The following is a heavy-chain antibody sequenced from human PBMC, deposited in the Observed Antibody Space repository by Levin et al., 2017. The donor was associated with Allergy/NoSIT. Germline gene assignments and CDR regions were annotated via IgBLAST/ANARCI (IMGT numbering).Heavy chain of an antibody. V-gene: IGHV3-7*01. CDR3: ARDQVSGPYYYDSSGYPGEYDYGMDV. J-gene: IGHJ6*02. D-gene: IGHD3-22*01. CDR2: IKQDGSEK. CDR1: GFTFSSYW. Sequence: GESLKISCAASGFTFSSYWMSWVRQAPGKGLEWVANIKQDGSEKYYVDSVKGRFTISRDNAKNSLYLQMNSLRAEDTAVYYCARDQVSGPYYYDSSGYPGEYDYGMDVWGQGTTVTVSS.